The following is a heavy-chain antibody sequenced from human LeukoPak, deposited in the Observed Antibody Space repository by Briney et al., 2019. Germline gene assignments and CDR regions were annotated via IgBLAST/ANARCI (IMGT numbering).Heavy chain of an antibody. Sequence: ASVKVSCKASGYTFTDYYIHWVRQAPGQGLEWMGRINPNSGDTIHAQKFQGRVTMTRDTPISTAYMEMSRLRSDDTALYYCTRLSAHDAFDIWGQGTMVTASS. CDR3: TRLSAHDAFDI. J-gene: IGHJ3*02. CDR1: GYTFTDYY. V-gene: IGHV1-2*06. CDR2: INPNSGDT.